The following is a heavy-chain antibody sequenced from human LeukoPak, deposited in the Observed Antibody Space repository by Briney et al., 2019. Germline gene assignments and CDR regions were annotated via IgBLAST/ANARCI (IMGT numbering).Heavy chain of an antibody. CDR1: GGSISGYY. V-gene: IGHV4-4*07. J-gene: IGHJ4*02. Sequence: SETLSLTCTVSGGSISGYYRSWIRRPAGKGLEWIGRIYSSGSTNYNPSLKSRVTMSIDTSKNQFSLKLRSVTAADTAVYYCAREGYCRSTSCHTLSDYWGQGTLVTVSS. CDR2: IYSSGST. CDR3: AREGYCRSTSCHTLSDY. D-gene: IGHD2-2*02.